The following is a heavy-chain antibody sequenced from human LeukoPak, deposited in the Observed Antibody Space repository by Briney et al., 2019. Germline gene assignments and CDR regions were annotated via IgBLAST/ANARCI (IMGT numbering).Heavy chain of an antibody. Sequence: PGGSLRLSCAASGFTFSSYAMYWVRQAPGKGLEYVSGISSNGGSTCYAKSVQGRFSISRDNSKNTLYLQMGSLRGEDMAVYYCARDRSMDVWGQGTTVTVSS. CDR3: ARDRSMDV. J-gene: IGHJ6*02. CDR1: GFTFSSYA. V-gene: IGHV3-64*01. CDR2: ISSNGGST.